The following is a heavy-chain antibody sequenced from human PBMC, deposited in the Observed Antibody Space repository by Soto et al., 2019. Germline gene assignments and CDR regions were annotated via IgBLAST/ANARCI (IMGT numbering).Heavy chain of an antibody. CDR2: IYHSGST. CDR3: ARLAPIAAADGMDV. Sequence: AEALSLTCAVSGYSISSGYYWGWIRQSPGKGLEWIGSIYHSGSTSYNPSLKSRVIISVDTSKNQFSLKLSSVTAADTAVYYCARLAPIAAADGMDVWGQGTTVT. D-gene: IGHD6-13*01. J-gene: IGHJ6*02. CDR1: GYSISSGYY. V-gene: IGHV4-38-2*01.